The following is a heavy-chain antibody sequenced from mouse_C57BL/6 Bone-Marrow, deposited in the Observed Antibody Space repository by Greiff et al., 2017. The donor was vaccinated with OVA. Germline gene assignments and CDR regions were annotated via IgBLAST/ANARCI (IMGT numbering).Heavy chain of an antibody. CDR1: GYTFTSYG. D-gene: IGHD2-4*01. CDR3: AIWGLDYDNFDY. Sequence: QVQLKESGAELARPGASVKLSCKASGYTFTSYGISWVKQRTGQGLEWIGEIYPRSGNTYYNEKFKGKATLTADKSSSTAYMELRSLTSEDSAVYFCAIWGLDYDNFDYWGQGTTLTVSS. J-gene: IGHJ2*01. CDR2: IYPRSGNT. V-gene: IGHV1-81*01.